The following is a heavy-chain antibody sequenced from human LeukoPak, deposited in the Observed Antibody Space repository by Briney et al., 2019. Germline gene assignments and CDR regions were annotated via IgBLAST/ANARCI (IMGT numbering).Heavy chain of an antibody. CDR2: IRYDGSNK. V-gene: IGHV3-30*02. Sequence: PGGSLRLSCAASGFTFSSYGMHWVRQAPGKGLEWVAFIRYDGSNKYYADSVKGRFTISRDNSKNTLYLQMNSLRAEDTAVYYCAKDRDYYGSGSYYNSNWFDSWGQGTLVTVSS. J-gene: IGHJ5*01. CDR3: AKDRDYYGSGSYYNSNWFDS. D-gene: IGHD3-10*01. CDR1: GFTFSSYG.